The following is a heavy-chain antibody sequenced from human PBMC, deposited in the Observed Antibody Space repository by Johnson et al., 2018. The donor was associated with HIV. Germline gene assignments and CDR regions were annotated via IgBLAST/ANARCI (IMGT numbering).Heavy chain of an antibody. CDR3: AKSSSATYYGDAFDM. V-gene: IGHV3-30*18. D-gene: IGHD3-10*01. J-gene: IGHJ3*02. CDR2: ISYDGSNK. Sequence: QVQLVESGGCVVQPGRSLRLSCAASGFTFSSYAMHWVRQAPGKGLEWVGVISYDGSNKYYADFVKGRFTISRDNSKKTLSLQMNSLRPEDTAVYYCAKSSSATYYGDAFDMWGQGTMVTVSS. CDR1: GFTFSSYA.